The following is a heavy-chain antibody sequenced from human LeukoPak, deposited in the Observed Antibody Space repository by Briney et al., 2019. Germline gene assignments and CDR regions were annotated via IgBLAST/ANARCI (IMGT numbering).Heavy chain of an antibody. V-gene: IGHV4-59*01. CDR3: ARGGYYGSGNDFRFDP. J-gene: IGHJ5*02. D-gene: IGHD3-10*01. CDR2: IYYTGST. Sequence: SETLTLTCTVSGGSISSYYWSWIRQPPGKGLEWIGYIYYTGSTNYNPSLKSRVTISVDTSKNQFSLKLSSVTAADTAIYYCARGGYYGSGNDFRFDPWGQGTLVTVSS. CDR1: GGSISSYY.